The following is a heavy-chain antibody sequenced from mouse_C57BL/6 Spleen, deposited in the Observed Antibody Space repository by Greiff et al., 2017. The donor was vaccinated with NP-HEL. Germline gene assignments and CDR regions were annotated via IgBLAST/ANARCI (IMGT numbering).Heavy chain of an antibody. V-gene: IGHV1-50*01. CDR3: ARGRIVWDY. Sequence: QVQLQQPGAELVKPGASVKLSCKASGYTFTSYWMQWVKQRPGQGLEWIGEIDPSDSYTNYNQKFKGKATLTVDTSSSTAYMQLSSLTSEDSAVYYCARGRIVWDYWGQGTTLTVSS. CDR2: IDPSDSYT. J-gene: IGHJ2*01. CDR1: GYTFTSYW. D-gene: IGHD2-10*02.